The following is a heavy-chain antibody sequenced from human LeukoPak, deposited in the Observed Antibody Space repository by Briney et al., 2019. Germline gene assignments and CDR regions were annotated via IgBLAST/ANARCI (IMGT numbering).Heavy chain of an antibody. V-gene: IGHV3-48*03. CDR1: GFTFSNYE. CDR3: ARVLPYFDY. CDR2: ISSSGDTI. Sequence: GGSLRLSCAASGFTFSNYEMNWVRQAPGKGLEWVSYISSSGDTIYYADSVKGRFTISRDNAKNSLYLQMNSLRAEDAAVYYCARVLPYFDYWGQGTLVTVSS. J-gene: IGHJ4*02.